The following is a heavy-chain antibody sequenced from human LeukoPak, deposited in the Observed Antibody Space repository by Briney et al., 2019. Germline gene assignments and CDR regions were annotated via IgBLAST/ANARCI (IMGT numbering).Heavy chain of an antibody. V-gene: IGHV3-11*01. J-gene: IGHJ6*02. CDR1: GFTFSDYY. CDR2: ISSSGSTI. D-gene: IGHD3-3*01. Sequence: PGGSLRLSCAASGFTFSDYYMSWIRQAPGKGQEWVSYISSSGSTIYYADSVKGRFTISRDNAKNSLYLQMNSLRAEDTAVYYCARTQSDFWSGYYWAAPYGMDVWGQGTTVTVSS. CDR3: ARTQSDFWSGYYWAAPYGMDV.